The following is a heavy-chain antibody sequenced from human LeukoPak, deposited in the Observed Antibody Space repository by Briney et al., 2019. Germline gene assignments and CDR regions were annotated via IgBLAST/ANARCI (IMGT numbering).Heavy chain of an antibody. CDR1: GGSISSGGYY. Sequence: SETLSLTCTVSGGSISSGGYYWSWIRQPPGKGLEWIGHIYHSGSTYYNPSLKSRVTISVDRSKNQFSLKLSSVTAADTAVYYCAANLRGTGYYFDYWGQGTLVTVSS. CDR3: AANLRGTGYYFDY. J-gene: IGHJ4*02. CDR2: IYHSGST. V-gene: IGHV4-30-2*01. D-gene: IGHD3-10*01.